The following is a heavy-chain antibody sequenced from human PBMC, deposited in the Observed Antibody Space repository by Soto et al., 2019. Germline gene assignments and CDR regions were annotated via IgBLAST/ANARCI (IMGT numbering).Heavy chain of an antibody. V-gene: IGHV3-7*05. CDR2: IKQDGSEK. CDR3: ARRGMATIGMDY. Sequence: PXXSLRLSFAASGFTFSSYWMRWVRQAPGKGLEWVANIKQDGSEKYYVDSVKGRFTISRDNAKNSLYLQMNSLRAEDTAVYYCARRGMATIGMDYWGQGTLVTVYS. D-gene: IGHD5-12*01. CDR1: GFTFSSYW. J-gene: IGHJ4*02.